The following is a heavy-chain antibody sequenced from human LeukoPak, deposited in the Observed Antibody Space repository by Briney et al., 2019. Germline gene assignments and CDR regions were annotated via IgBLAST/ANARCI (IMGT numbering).Heavy chain of an antibody. CDR2: IKQDGSEK. D-gene: IGHD5-12*01. Sequence: GGSLRLSCAASGFTFSSYWMSWVRQAPGKGVEWVANIKQDGSEKYYVDSVKGRFTISRDNAKNSLYLQMNSLRAEDTAVYYCARDLSSKRRLRLSLFDPWGQGTLVTVSS. CDR1: GFTFSSYW. V-gene: IGHV3-7*01. J-gene: IGHJ5*02. CDR3: ARDLSSKRRLRLSLFDP.